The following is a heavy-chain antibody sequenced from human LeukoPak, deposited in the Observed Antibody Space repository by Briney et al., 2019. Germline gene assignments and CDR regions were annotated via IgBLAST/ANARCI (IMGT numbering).Heavy chain of an antibody. Sequence: TSETLSLTCTVSSGSISYFYWSWIRQPAGKGLEWIGRIYTSGSTNYNPSLKSRVTMSVDTSKNQFSLRLSSATAADTAVYYCARGRDSSGYEYYFDYWGQGTLVTVSS. D-gene: IGHD3-22*01. CDR1: SGSISYFY. J-gene: IGHJ4*02. V-gene: IGHV4-4*07. CDR3: ARGRDSSGYEYYFDY. CDR2: IYTSGST.